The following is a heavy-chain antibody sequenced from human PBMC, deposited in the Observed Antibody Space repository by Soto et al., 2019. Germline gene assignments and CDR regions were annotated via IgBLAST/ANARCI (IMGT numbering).Heavy chain of an antibody. J-gene: IGHJ6*02. CDR3: ARSYDYVWGSSRLYYYYGMDV. Sequence: SVKVSCKASGGTFSSYAISWVRQAPGQGLEWMGGIIPIFGTANYTQKFQGRVTITADESTSTAYMELGSLRSEDTAVYYCARSYDYVWGSSRLYYYYGMDVWGQGTTVTVS. CDR2: IIPIFGTA. D-gene: IGHD3-16*01. CDR1: GGTFSSYA. V-gene: IGHV1-69*13.